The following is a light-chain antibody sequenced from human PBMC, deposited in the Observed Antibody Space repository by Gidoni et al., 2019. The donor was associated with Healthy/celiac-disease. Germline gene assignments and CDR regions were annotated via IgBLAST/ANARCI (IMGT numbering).Light chain of an antibody. V-gene: IGKV1-5*03. CDR1: QHISSW. CDR2: YES. Sequence: DIQMTESTSPLSASVADRDTITCRYSQHISSWLACYQQKPGKATNLLIYYESSLVSVVPSRCSGSGSGTEFTLIISSLLPDDFVTYYCQQYNSYSPYTFGQGTKLEIK. CDR3: QQYNSYSPYT. J-gene: IGKJ2*01.